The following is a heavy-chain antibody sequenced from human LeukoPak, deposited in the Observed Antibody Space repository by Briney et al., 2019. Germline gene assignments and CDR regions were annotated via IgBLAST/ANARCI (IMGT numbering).Heavy chain of an antibody. CDR3: ARDRDYYYYYMDV. D-gene: IGHD3-10*01. CDR1: GFTFSSYS. J-gene: IGHJ6*03. V-gene: IGHV3-21*01. CDR2: ISSSSSYI. Sequence: GGSLRLSCAASGFTFSSYSMNWVRQAPGEGLEWVSSISSSSSYIYYADSVKGRFTISRDNAKNSLYLQMNSLRAEDTAVYYCARDRDYYYYYMDVWGKGTTVTVSS.